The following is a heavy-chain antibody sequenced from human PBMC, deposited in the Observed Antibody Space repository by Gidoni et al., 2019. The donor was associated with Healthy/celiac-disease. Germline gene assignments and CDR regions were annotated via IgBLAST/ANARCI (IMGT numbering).Heavy chain of an antibody. CDR2: ISGSGGST. V-gene: IGHV3-23*01. CDR1: GFTFGSYA. D-gene: IGHD3-9*01. J-gene: IGHJ4*02. Sequence: EVQLLESGGGLVQPGGSLRLSCAASGFTFGSYAMSWVRQAPGKGLEWVSAISGSGGSTYYADSVKGRFTISRDNSKNTLYLQMNSLRAEDTAVYYCAKFPTSYDILTGYYYYFDYWGQGTLVTVSS. CDR3: AKFPTSYDILTGYYYYFDY.